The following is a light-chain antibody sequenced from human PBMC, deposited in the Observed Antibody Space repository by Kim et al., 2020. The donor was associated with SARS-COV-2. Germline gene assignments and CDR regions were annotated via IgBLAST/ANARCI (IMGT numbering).Light chain of an antibody. V-gene: IGKV3-15*01. Sequence: EIVLTQSPATLSESPGERATLSCRASQSVNSNLAWYQQKPGQAPRLLIYGASTRATGIPARFSGSGSGTYFTLTISSLQSEDFAVYYCQQYNNWPPWTFGQGTKVDIK. J-gene: IGKJ1*01. CDR2: GAS. CDR3: QQYNNWPPWT. CDR1: QSVNSN.